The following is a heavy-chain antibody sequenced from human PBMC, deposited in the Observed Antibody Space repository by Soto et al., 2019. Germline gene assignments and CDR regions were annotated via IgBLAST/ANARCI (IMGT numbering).Heavy chain of an antibody. CDR3: ARDGTYYSSSPDIVYYYYYMDV. V-gene: IGHV3-74*01. J-gene: IGHJ6*03. Sequence: GGSLRLSCAASGFTFSSYWMHWVRQAPGKGLVWVSRINSDGSSTSYADSVKGRFTISRDNAKNTLYLQMNSLRAEDTAVYYCARDGTYYSSSPDIVYYYYYMDVWGKGTTVTVSS. CDR1: GFTFSSYW. CDR2: INSDGSST. D-gene: IGHD6-6*01.